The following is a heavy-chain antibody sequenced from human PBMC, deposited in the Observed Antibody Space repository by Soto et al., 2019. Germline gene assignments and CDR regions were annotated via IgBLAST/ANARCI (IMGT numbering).Heavy chain of an antibody. CDR1: GFSLSTSGVG. J-gene: IGHJ4*02. D-gene: IGHD3-10*01. CDR2: IYWNDDK. CDR3: AHIDVDMVRGAINFDY. Sequence: QITLKESGPTLVKPTQTLTLTCTFSGFSLSTSGVGVGWIRQPPGKALEWLALIYWNDDKRYSPSLKSRLTXXXXXXXXXXXXXXXXXXXXXXXXXYCAHIDVDMVRGAINFDYWGQGTLVTVSS. V-gene: IGHV2-5*01.